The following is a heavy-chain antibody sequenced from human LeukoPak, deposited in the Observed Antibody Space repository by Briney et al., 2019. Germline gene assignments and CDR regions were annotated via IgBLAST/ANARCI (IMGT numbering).Heavy chain of an antibody. V-gene: IGHV3-30*18. CDR2: ISYDGSNK. J-gene: IGHJ3*02. D-gene: IGHD3-22*01. Sequence: GRSLRLSCAASGFTFSSYGMHWVRQAPGKGLEWVAVISYDGSNKYYADSVKGRFTISRDNSKNTLYLQMNSLRAEDTAVYYCAKPYDSSGYPPPLIWGQGTMVTVSS. CDR3: AKPYDSSGYPPPLI. CDR1: GFTFSSYG.